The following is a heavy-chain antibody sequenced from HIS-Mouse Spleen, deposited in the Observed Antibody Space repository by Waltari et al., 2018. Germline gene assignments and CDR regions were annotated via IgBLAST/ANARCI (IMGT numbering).Heavy chain of an antibody. J-gene: IGHJ5*02. Sequence: QVQLVQSGAEVKTPGASVKFSCKSSGYTFTGYYLHWVRPAPGQGLEWMGWINPNSGGTNYAQKFQGRVTMTRDTSISTAYMELSRLRSDDTAVYYCARERAAAADNWFDPWGQGTLVTVSS. V-gene: IGHV1-2*02. CDR1: GYTFTGYY. CDR3: ARERAAAADNWFDP. CDR2: INPNSGGT. D-gene: IGHD6-13*01.